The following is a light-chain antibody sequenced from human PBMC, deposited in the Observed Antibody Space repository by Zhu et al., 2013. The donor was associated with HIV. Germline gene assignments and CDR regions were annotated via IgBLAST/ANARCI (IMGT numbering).Light chain of an antibody. CDR3: QQAISYPLT. CDR1: QSVSSSY. CDR2: GAS. Sequence: EIVLTQSPGTLSLSPGERATLSCRASQSVSSSYLAWYQQKPGQAPRLLIYGASSRATGIPDRFSGSGSGTDFTLTISRLEPEDFATYYCQQAISYPLTFGGGTKVEIK. V-gene: IGKV3-20*01. J-gene: IGKJ4*01.